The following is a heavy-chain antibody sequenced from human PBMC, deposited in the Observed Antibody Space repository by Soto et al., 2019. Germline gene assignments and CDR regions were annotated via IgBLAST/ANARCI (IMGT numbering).Heavy chain of an antibody. V-gene: IGHV4-34*01. D-gene: IGHD4-17*01. J-gene: IGHJ5*02. Sequence: SETLSLTCAVFSDSFSSYYWTWIRQPPGKGLEWIGEINHSGTTNYNPSLKSRVTMSVDTSKKQFSLKLRSVTAADTAIYYCARGISHNYGWFDPWGQGTQVTVSS. CDR1: SDSFSSYY. CDR2: INHSGTT. CDR3: ARGISHNYGWFDP.